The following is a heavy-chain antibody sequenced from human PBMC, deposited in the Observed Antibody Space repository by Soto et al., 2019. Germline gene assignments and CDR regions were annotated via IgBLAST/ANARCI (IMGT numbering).Heavy chain of an antibody. CDR2: INPNSGGP. CDR1: GYTFTGYY. D-gene: IGHD3-3*01. V-gene: IGHV1-2*02. CDR3: ATDYWSGDRYYYCMDV. Sequence: GASVKVSCKASGYTFTGYYIHWVRQAPGQRLEWMGYINPNSGGPNYAQKFQGRVTMTRDTSISTADMELSRMRSHDTAVYFCATDYWSGDRYYYCMDVWGQRPTVTASS. J-gene: IGHJ6*02.